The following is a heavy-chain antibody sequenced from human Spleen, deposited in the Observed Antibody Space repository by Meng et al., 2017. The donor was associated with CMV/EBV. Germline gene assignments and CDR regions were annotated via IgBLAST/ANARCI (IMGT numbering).Heavy chain of an antibody. CDR1: GFTFDNYA. V-gene: IGHV3-30*04. J-gene: IGHJ6*02. D-gene: IGHD2-2*01. Sequence: GGSLRLSCAASGFTFDNYAMHWVRQAPGKGLEWVAIISYDGSYKYYADSVKGRFTISRDNSKNTLYLQMNSLRAVDTAVYYCAREVVPVQTGDYYGMDVWGQGTTVTVSS. CDR3: AREVVPVQTGDYYGMDV. CDR2: ISYDGSYK.